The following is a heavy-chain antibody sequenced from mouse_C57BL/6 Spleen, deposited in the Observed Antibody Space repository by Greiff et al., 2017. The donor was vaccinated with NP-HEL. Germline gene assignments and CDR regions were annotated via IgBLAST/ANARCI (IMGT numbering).Heavy chain of an antibody. CDR1: GFSFNTYA. V-gene: IGHV10-1*01. J-gene: IGHJ1*03. CDR3: VRQGYYYGTWYFDV. Sequence: EVKLVESGGGLVQPKGSLKLSCAASGFSFNTYAMNWVRQAPGKGLEWVARIRSKSNNYATYYADSVKDRFTISRDDSESMLYLQMNNLKTEDTAMYYCVRQGYYYGTWYFDVWGTGTTVTVSS. D-gene: IGHD1-1*01. CDR2: IRSKSNNYAT.